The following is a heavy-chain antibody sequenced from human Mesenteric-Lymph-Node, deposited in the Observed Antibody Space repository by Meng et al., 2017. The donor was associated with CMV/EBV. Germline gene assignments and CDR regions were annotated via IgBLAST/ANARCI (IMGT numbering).Heavy chain of an antibody. CDR3: ARVYEWLLTLGYRFDP. CDR1: GFTFRSYW. CDR2: IKQDGSEK. V-gene: IGHV3-7*01. D-gene: IGHD3-3*01. J-gene: IGHJ5*02. Sequence: GESLKISCAASGFTFRSYWMSWVRQAPGKGLEWVANIKQDGSEKYYVDSVKGRFTISRDNAKNSLYLQMNSLRAEDTAVYYCARVYEWLLTLGYRFDPWGQGTLVTVSS.